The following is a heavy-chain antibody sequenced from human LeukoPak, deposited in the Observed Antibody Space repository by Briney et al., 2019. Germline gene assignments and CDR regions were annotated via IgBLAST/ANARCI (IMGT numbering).Heavy chain of an antibody. CDR2: MNPNSGNT. D-gene: IGHD3-3*01. Sequence: AASVKVSCKASGYTFTNYDINWVRQATGQGLEWMGWMNPNSGNTGYAQKFQGRITITRNTSISIAYMELSGLRSEDTAMYYCAKAEEGARSRSVYSYWGQGTLSPSPQ. V-gene: IGHV1-8*03. J-gene: IGHJ4*02. CDR1: GYTFTNYD. CDR3: AKAEEGARSRSVYSY.